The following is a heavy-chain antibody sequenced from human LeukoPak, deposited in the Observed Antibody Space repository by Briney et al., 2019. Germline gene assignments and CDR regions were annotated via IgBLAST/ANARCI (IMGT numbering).Heavy chain of an antibody. V-gene: IGHV3-30*02. J-gene: IGHJ4*02. CDR2: IWYDGSNN. CDR1: GFSFSSYG. CDR3: ARGQGVDF. Sequence: GGSLRLSCVASGFSFSSYGMHWVRQTLGKGLEWVAFIWYDGSNNYYADSVKGRFTISRDNSKNTLYLQMNSLRTEDTAMYYCARGQGVDFWGQGTLVTVSS.